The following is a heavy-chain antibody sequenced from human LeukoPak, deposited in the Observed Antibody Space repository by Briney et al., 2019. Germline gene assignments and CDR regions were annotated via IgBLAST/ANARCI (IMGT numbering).Heavy chain of an antibody. Sequence: SVKVSCKASGGTFSSYAISWVRQAPGQGLEWMGRIIPILGIANYAQKFQGRVSITADKSTSTAYMELSSLRSEDTAVYYCASPYYYGSGRPNYYGMDVWGQGTTVTVSS. J-gene: IGHJ6*02. CDR1: GGTFSSYA. CDR2: IIPILGIA. D-gene: IGHD3-10*01. V-gene: IGHV1-69*04. CDR3: ASPYYYGSGRPNYYGMDV.